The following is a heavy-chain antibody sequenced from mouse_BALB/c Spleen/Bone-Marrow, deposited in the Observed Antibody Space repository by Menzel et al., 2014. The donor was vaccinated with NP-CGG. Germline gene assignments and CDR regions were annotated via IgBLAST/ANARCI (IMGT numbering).Heavy chain of an antibody. CDR1: GYTFTSYT. V-gene: IGHV1-4*01. Sequence: VQLQESGAEPARPGASVKMSCKASGYTFTSYTMHWVKQRPGQGLEWIGYINPSSGYTNYNQKFKDKATLTADKSSSTAYMQLSSLTSEDSAVYYCAIYDYDVRYFDVWGAGTTVTVSS. CDR3: AIYDYDVRYFDV. J-gene: IGHJ1*01. D-gene: IGHD2-4*01. CDR2: INPSSGYT.